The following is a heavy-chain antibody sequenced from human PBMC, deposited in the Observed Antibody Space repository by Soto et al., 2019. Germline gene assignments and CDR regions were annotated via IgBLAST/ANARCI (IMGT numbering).Heavy chain of an antibody. CDR1: NGSISNYY. V-gene: IGHV4-59*01. Sequence: LSLTCTVSNGSISNYYWTWIRQSPGKGLEWIGFVYYSGTTNYNPSLKSRVTISLHTSKNQFSLKLTSVTAADTAVYYCARAPRDAIPDYWGQGXLVTVYS. D-gene: IGHD2-2*01. CDR3: ARAPRDAIPDY. J-gene: IGHJ4*02. CDR2: VYYSGTT.